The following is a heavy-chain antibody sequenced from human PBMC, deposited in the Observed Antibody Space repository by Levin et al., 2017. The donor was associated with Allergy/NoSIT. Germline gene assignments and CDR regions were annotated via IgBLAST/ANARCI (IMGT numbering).Heavy chain of an antibody. D-gene: IGHD3-16*02. CDR3: ASLLRSTFGGVIEEPNFDY. J-gene: IGHJ4*02. CDR1: GGSISSGDYY. Sequence: SETLSLTCTVSGGSISSGDYYWSWIRQPPGKGLEWIGYIYYSGSTYYNPSLKSRVTISVDTSKNQFSLKLSSVTAADTAVYYCASLLRSTFGGVIEEPNFDYWGQGTLVTVSS. V-gene: IGHV4-30-4*01. CDR2: IYYSGST.